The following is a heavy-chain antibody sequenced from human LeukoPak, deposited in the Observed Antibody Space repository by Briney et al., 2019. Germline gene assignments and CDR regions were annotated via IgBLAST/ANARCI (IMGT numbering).Heavy chain of an antibody. CDR2: IYYSGST. CDR1: GGSIGSGDDY. Sequence: KTSQTLSLTCTVSGGSIGSGDDYWSWVRQPPGKGLEWIGYIYYSGSTYYNPSLKSRVTISVDTSKNQFSLKLSSVTAADTAVYYCARPSTDYWYFDLWGRGTLVTVSS. CDR3: ARPSTDYWYFDL. J-gene: IGHJ2*01. V-gene: IGHV4-30-4*08.